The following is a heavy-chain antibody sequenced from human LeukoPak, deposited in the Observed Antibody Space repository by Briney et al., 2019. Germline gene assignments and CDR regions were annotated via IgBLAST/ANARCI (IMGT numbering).Heavy chain of an antibody. CDR1: GYTFTRYY. V-gene: IGHV1-46*01. J-gene: IGHJ4*02. CDR2: INPTGGST. CDR3: ARELTGTPGFDY. D-gene: IGHD1-20*01. Sequence: ASVKVSCKASGYTFTRYYMNWVRQAPGQGLQWMGIINPTGGSTMYAQKFQGRLTMTRDTSTSTVYMELSSLRSDDTAVYYCARELTGTPGFDYWGQGTLVTVSS.